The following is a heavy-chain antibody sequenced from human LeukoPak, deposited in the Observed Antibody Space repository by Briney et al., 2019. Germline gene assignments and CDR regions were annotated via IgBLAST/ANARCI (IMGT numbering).Heavy chain of an antibody. V-gene: IGHV1-24*01. CDR2: FYPEDGET. CDR3: ATTPICSSTSCYADHPGGAFDI. D-gene: IGHD2-2*01. CDR1: GYALTELS. Sequence: ASVKVSCKVSGYALTELSMHWVRQAPGKGLEWMGGFYPEDGETIYAQKFQGRVTMTEDTSTDTAYMELSSLRSEDTAVYYCATTPICSSTSCYADHPGGAFDIWGQGTMVTVSS. J-gene: IGHJ3*02.